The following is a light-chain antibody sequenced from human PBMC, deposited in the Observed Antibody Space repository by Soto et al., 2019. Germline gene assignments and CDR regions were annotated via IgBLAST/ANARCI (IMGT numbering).Light chain of an antibody. V-gene: IGKV1-39*01. CDR1: QSISSY. J-gene: IGKJ5*01. CDR3: QHSYDTPLT. Sequence: DIQMTQSPSSLSASVGDRVTITCRASQSISSYLNWYQHKPGKAPKLLIYAASSLQSGVPSRFSGSGSGTDFTLTISSLQPEDFATYYCQHSYDTPLTFGQGTRLEIK. CDR2: AAS.